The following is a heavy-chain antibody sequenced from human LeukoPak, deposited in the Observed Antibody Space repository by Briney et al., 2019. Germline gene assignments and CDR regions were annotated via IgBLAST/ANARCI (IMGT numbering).Heavy chain of an antibody. CDR2: IIPIFGTA. Sequence: SVKVSCKASGGTFSSYAISWVRQAPGQGLEWMGGIIPIFGTANYAQKFQGRVTITADKSTSTAYMELSSLRSEDTAVYYCAREGYLKTYDAFDIWGQGTMVTVSS. V-gene: IGHV1-69*06. D-gene: IGHD6-13*01. CDR1: GGTFSSYA. J-gene: IGHJ3*02. CDR3: AREGYLKTYDAFDI.